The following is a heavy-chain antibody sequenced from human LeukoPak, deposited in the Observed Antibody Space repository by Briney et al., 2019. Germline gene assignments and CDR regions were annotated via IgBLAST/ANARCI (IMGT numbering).Heavy chain of an antibody. CDR2: ISYDGSNK. J-gene: IGHJ5*02. CDR1: GFTFSSYG. V-gene: IGHV3-30*18. CDR3: AKDQVDTAMSWFDP. Sequence: GGSLRLSCAASGFTFSSYGMHWVRQAPGKGLEWVAVISYDGSNKYYADSVKGRFTISRDNSKNTLYLQMNSLRAEDTAVYYCAKDQVDTAMSWFDPWAREPWSPSPQ. D-gene: IGHD5-18*01.